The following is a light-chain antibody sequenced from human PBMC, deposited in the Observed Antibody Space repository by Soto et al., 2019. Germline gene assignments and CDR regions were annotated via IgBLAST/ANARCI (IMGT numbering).Light chain of an antibody. V-gene: IGKV1D-12*01. CDR2: ATS. Sequence: DIQMTQSPSSVSASVGDTVTITCRASQGIYSRLAWYQQKPGKAPELLIYATSTLQNGVPSRFSGSGFGTDFTLSISSLQPEDSESYFCQQTEDFQLNFGGGTKVDI. CDR3: QQTEDFQLN. CDR1: QGIYSR. J-gene: IGKJ4*01.